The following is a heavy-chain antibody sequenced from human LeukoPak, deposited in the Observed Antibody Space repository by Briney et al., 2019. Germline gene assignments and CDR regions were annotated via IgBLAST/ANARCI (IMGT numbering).Heavy chain of an antibody. J-gene: IGHJ5*02. V-gene: IGHV4-38-2*02. Sequence: PSETLSLTCTVSGYSISSGYYWGWIRQPPGKGLEWIGSIYYSGSTYYNPSLKSRVTISVDTSKNQFSLKLSSVTAADTAVYYCARAHQTRYSRAFDPWGQGTLVTVSS. CDR1: GYSISSGYY. CDR3: ARAHQTRYSRAFDP. CDR2: IYYSGST. D-gene: IGHD6-13*01.